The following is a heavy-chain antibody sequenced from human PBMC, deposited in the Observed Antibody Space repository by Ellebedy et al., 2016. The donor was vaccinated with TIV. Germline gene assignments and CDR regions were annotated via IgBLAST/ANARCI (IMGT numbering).Heavy chain of an antibody. J-gene: IGHJ5*02. Sequence: GESLKISXKGSGYSFTSYWIGWVRQMPGKGLEWMGIIYPGDSDTRYSPSFQGQVTISADKSISTAYLQWSSLKASDTAMYYCASWYYDFWSGRPAGFNPWGQGTLVTVSS. CDR2: IYPGDSDT. CDR1: GYSFTSYW. CDR3: ASWYYDFWSGRPAGFNP. V-gene: IGHV5-51*01. D-gene: IGHD3-3*01.